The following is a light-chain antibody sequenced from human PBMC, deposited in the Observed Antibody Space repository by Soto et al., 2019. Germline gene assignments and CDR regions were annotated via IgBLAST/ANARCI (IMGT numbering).Light chain of an antibody. J-gene: IGKJ5*01. V-gene: IGKV3-11*01. CDR2: QTS. CDR3: QQRHMWTIT. CDR1: QYINTR. Sequence: EIVWTQSPATLSSFPGDRVTLSCRASQYINTRLAWYQHRPGQYPRLLIYQTSLRAPGIPARFSASGSGTDFTLTISSLETEDSAVYYCQQRHMWTITFGQGTRLEIK.